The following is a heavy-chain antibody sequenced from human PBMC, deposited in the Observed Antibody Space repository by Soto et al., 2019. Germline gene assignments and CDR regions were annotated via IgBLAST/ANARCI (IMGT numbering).Heavy chain of an antibody. CDR1: GYTFTGHY. J-gene: IGHJ6*02. Sequence: ASVKVSCKASGYTFTGHYMHWVRQAPGQGLEWMGWINPNSGGTNYAQKFQGRVTMTRDTSISTAYMELSRLRSDDTAVYYCARDGYIVVVPAAIVNYGMDVWGQGTTVTVSS. V-gene: IGHV1-2*02. D-gene: IGHD2-2*01. CDR2: INPNSGGT. CDR3: ARDGYIVVVPAAIVNYGMDV.